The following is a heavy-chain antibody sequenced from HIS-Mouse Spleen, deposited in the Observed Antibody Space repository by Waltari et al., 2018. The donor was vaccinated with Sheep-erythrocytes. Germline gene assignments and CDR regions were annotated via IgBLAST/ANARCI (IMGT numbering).Heavy chain of an antibody. CDR1: GGTFSSYA. CDR3: ARTGATTPHFDY. J-gene: IGHJ4*02. Sequence: QVQLVQSGGEVKKPGSSVKVSCKASGGTFSSYAISLVRQAPGQGLEGMGASIRNLGIANYAKKCRGSVTVTADKSTGTAYMGLSSLRSEDKAVYYGARTGATTPHFDYWGQGTLVTVSS. CDR2: SIRNLGIA. D-gene: IGHD1-26*01. V-gene: IGHV1-69*04.